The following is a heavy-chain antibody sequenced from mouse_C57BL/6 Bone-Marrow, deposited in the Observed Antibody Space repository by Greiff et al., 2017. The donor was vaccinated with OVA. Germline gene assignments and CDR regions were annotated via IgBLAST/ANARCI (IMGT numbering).Heavy chain of an antibody. Sequence: EVMLVESGGGLVQPGGSLKLSCAASGFTFSDYYMYWVRQTPEKRLEWVAYISNGGGSNYYPDTVKGRFTISRDNAKNTLYLQMSRLKSEDTAMYYCARQVTGTKYYYAMDYWGQGTSVTVSS. CDR2: ISNGGGSN. D-gene: IGHD4-1*01. CDR1: GFTFSDYY. J-gene: IGHJ4*01. V-gene: IGHV5-12*01. CDR3: ARQVTGTKYYYAMDY.